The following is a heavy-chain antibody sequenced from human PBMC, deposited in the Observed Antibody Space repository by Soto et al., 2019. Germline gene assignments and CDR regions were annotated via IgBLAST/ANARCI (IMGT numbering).Heavy chain of an antibody. V-gene: IGHV1-69*08. Sequence: QVQLVQSGAEVKKPGSSVKVSCKASGGTFSSYTISWVRQAPEQGLEWMGRIIPILGIANYAQKFQGRVTITADKSTSTAYMELSSLRSEDTAVYYCARDPGDGYNYDYWGQGTLVTVSS. J-gene: IGHJ4*02. CDR3: ARDPGDGYNYDY. CDR1: GGTFSSYT. CDR2: IIPILGIA. D-gene: IGHD5-12*01.